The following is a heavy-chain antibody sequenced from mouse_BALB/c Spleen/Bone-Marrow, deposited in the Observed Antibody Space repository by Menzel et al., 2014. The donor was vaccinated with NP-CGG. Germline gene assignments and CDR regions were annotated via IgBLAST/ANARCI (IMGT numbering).Heavy chain of an antibody. J-gene: IGHJ4*01. CDR1: GYNFNNYW. Sequence: QVQLQQSGAELARPGASVKLSCKASGYNFNNYWMQWIKQRPGQGLEWIGAIYPGDGDTRYTQKFKGKATLTADKSSSTAYMQLSSLASEDSAVYYCARDGKYSLAMDHWGQGTSVTVSS. CDR3: ARDGKYSLAMDH. D-gene: IGHD2-1*01. V-gene: IGHV1-87*01. CDR2: IYPGDGDT.